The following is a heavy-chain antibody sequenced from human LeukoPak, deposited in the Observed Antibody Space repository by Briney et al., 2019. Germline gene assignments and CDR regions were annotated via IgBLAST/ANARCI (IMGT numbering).Heavy chain of an antibody. V-gene: IGHV4-59*08. J-gene: IGHJ4*02. CDR3: ARHAAIAAAGTAPFDS. CDR1: GGSITNYY. D-gene: IGHD6-13*01. Sequence: SETLSFSCTVSGGSITNYYWSWLRQSPGKGLDWIGYIYRGSTNYNPSLKSRVTISIDTSKNQVSLKLTSATATDTAVYYCARHAAIAAAGTAPFDSWGQGTLLTVSS. CDR2: IYRGST.